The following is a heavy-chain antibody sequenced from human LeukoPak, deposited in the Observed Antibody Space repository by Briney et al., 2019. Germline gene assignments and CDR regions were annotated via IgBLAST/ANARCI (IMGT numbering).Heavy chain of an antibody. J-gene: IGHJ3*02. V-gene: IGHV3-73*01. D-gene: IGHD2-15*01. CDR3: TRLAGGDAFDI. CDR2: IRSKANGYTT. Sequence: GGSLRLSCAASGFTFSGSAMHWVRQASGKGLEWVGRIRSKANGYTTAYGASVKGRFTISRDDSQRATYIQMNSLKIEDTAVYYCTRLAGGDAFDIWGPGTMVTVSS. CDR1: GFTFSGSA.